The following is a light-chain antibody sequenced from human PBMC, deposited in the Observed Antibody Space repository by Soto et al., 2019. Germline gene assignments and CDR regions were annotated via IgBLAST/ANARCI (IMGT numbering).Light chain of an antibody. J-gene: IGLJ2*01. CDR2: SNS. V-gene: IGLV1-44*01. CDR1: SSNIGSNT. Sequence: QSVLTQPPSASGTPGQRVTISCSGSSSNIGSNTVNWYQQLPGTAPKLLIYSNSQRPSGVPDRFSGSKSGTSASLASSGLQSEDEADYYCAAWDDSLNVVFGGGTKLTVL. CDR3: AAWDDSLNVV.